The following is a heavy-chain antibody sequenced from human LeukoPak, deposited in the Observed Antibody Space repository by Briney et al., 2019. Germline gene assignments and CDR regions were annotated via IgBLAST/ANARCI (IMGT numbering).Heavy chain of an antibody. CDR2: ITSSSSYI. D-gene: IGHD1-14*01. CDR3: AKEGAYPIITYDS. CDR1: GFTFNTYS. V-gene: IGHV3-21*01. Sequence: PGGSLRLSCAASGFTFNTYSMNWVRQAPGKGLEWVSSITSSSSYIYYADSVKGRFTISRDNAKNSLYLQMNSLRAEDTGVYYCAKEGAYPIITYDSWGQGTLVTVSS. J-gene: IGHJ5*01.